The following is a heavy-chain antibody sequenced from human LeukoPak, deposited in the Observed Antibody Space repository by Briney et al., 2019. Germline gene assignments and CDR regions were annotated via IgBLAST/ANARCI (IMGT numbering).Heavy chain of an antibody. CDR3: ARDRRLGRGYITPTNY. Sequence: PGRSLRLSCAASGFTFSSYGMHWVRQAPGKGLEWVAVIWYDGSNKYYADSVKGRFTISRDNSKNTLYLQMNSLRAEDTAVYYCARDRRLGRGYITPTNYWSQGTLVTVSS. D-gene: IGHD5-12*01. CDR2: IWYDGSNK. V-gene: IGHV3-33*01. J-gene: IGHJ4*02. CDR1: GFTFSSYG.